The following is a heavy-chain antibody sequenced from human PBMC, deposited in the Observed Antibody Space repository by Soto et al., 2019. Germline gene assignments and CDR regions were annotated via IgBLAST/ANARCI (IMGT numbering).Heavy chain of an antibody. Sequence: PGGSLRLSCAASGFTFSDYYMSWIRQAPGKGLEWVSYISSSGNIIYYADSVKGRFTISRDNAKNSLYLQMNSLRAEDTAVYYCAGDLGYYDSSGYFDYWGQGTLVTVSS. CDR3: AGDLGYYDSSGYFDY. D-gene: IGHD3-22*01. V-gene: IGHV3-11*01. J-gene: IGHJ4*02. CDR1: GFTFSDYY. CDR2: ISSSGNII.